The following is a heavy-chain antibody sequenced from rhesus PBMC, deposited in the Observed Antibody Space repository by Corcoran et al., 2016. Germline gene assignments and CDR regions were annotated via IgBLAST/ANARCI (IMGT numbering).Heavy chain of an antibody. CDR1: GYYFTTHY. J-gene: IGHJ4*01. CDR3: TRDMSGGFDY. Sequence: QVQLVQSGGEIKQPGASVKLSCKASGYYFTTHYIHWVRQAPGQGLEWIGHISPYNCNKPYAQTFQGRVTITTDTSTSTAYMSLGSLRSEDASVYYCTRDMSGGFDYWGQGVLVTVSS. V-gene: IGHV1-180*01. CDR2: ISPYNCNK.